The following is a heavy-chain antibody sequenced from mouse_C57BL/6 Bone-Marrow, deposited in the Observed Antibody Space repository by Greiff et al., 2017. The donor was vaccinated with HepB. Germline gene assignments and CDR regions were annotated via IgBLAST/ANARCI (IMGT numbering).Heavy chain of an antibody. Sequence: EVMLVESGGGLVQPGGSLKLSCAASGFTFSDYYMYWVRQTPEKRLEWVAYISNGGGSTYYPDTVKGRFTISRDNAKNTLYLQMSRLKSEDTAMYYCVRGVLRGYFDYWGQGTTLTVSS. D-gene: IGHD1-1*01. CDR2: ISNGGGST. V-gene: IGHV5-12*01. CDR3: VRGVLRGYFDY. CDR1: GFTFSDYY. J-gene: IGHJ2*01.